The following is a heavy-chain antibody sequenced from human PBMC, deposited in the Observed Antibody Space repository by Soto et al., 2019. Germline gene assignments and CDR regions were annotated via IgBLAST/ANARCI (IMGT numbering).Heavy chain of an antibody. V-gene: IGHV1-18*01. CDR3: ARGEGDILPTFFFRGYYYGLDV. D-gene: IGHD3-9*01. J-gene: IGHJ6*02. CDR1: GYGFSTSG. CDR2: ISAYNGKT. Sequence: ASVKVSCKASGYGFSTSGIFWVRQAPGQGLEWMGWISAYNGKTDYAQKFQDRVTMTIDTSTTTAYMDLRSLTSDDTAVYFCARGEGDILPTFFFRGYYYGLDVWGQGTSVTVSS.